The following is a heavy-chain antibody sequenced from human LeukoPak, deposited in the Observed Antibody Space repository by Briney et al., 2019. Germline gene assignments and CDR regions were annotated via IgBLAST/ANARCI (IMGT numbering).Heavy chain of an antibody. J-gene: IGHJ4*02. CDR1: GFTFNSYA. D-gene: IGHD4/OR15-4a*01. CDR2: ISDSGGST. CDR3: AKGINSRCWDS. V-gene: IGHV3-23*01. Sequence: GGSLRLSCAASGFTFNSYALSWVCQAPGKGLEWVSGISDSGGSTYYADSVKGRFTISRDNSKNTLYLQMNSLRVEDTAVYYCAKGINSRCWDSWGQGTLVTVSS.